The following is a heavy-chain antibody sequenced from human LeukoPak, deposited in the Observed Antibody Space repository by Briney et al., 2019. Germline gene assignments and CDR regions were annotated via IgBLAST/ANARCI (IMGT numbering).Heavy chain of an antibody. CDR1: GYTLTELS. CDR3: ATGGVSAASGKPGYYYYYGMDV. Sequence: ASVKVSCKVSGYTLTELSMHWVRQAPGEGLEWMGGFDPEDGETIYAQKFQGRVTMTEDTSTDTAYMELSSLRSEDTAVYYCATGGVSAASGKPGYYYYYGMDVWGQGTTVTVSS. V-gene: IGHV1-24*01. J-gene: IGHJ6*02. D-gene: IGHD6-25*01. CDR2: FDPEDGET.